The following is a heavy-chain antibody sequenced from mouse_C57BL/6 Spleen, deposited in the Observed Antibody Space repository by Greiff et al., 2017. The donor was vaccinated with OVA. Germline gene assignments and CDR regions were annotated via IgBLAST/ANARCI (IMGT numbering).Heavy chain of an antibody. V-gene: IGHV7-3*01. D-gene: IGHD1-1*01. Sequence: EVKLMESGGGLVQPGGSLSLSCAASGFTFTDYYMSWVRQPPGKALEWLGFIRNKANGYTTEYSASVKGRFTISRDNSQSILYLQMNALRAEDSATYYCARSYYGSSFTSFDYWGQGTTLTVSS. CDR1: GFTFTDYY. CDR2: IRNKANGYTT. J-gene: IGHJ2*01. CDR3: ARSYYGSSFTSFDY.